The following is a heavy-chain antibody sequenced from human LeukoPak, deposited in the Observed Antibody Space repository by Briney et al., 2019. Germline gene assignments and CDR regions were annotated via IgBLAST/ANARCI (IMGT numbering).Heavy chain of an antibody. CDR2: IYYSGST. V-gene: IGHV4-59*01. Sequence: SETLSLTCTVSGGSISSYYWSWIRQPPGKGLEWIGYIYYSGSTNYNPALKSRVTISVDTSKNQFSLKLSSVTAADTAVYYCARADYDSRGYYCDYWGQGTLVTASS. CDR1: GGSISSYY. J-gene: IGHJ4*02. D-gene: IGHD3-22*01. CDR3: ARADYDSRGYYCDY.